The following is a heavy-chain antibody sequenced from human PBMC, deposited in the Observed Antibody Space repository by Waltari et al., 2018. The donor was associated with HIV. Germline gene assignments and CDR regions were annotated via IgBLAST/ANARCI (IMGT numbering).Heavy chain of an antibody. Sequence: HLQLRESGPGLVRPSETLSLTCTVSGSSIRSGDYYWAWIRQPPGKGLEWIASFSYGGSSYYTASLRSRVTTSVLPSRNQFSLHLTSVTSADSAVYYCARAGVETAILFDTWGQGSLVTVSS. CDR2: FSYGGSS. D-gene: IGHD2-21*02. J-gene: IGHJ5*02. V-gene: IGHV4-39*07. CDR3: ARAGVETAILFDT. CDR1: GSSIRSGDYY.